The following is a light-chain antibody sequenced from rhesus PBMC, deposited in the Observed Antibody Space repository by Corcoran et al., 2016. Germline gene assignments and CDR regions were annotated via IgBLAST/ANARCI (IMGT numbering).Light chain of an antibody. J-gene: IGKJ2*01. CDR3: QQGYSTPYS. CDR2: AAS. CDR1: QGISNA. V-gene: IGKV1-33*02. Sequence: DIQMSQSPSSLSASVGDKVTITCRASQGISNALAWYQQKPGKAPKLLIYAASSLESGVPSRVSGSRSGTDFTLTISSLQPEDCATDYCQQGYSTPYSFGQGTKVEIK.